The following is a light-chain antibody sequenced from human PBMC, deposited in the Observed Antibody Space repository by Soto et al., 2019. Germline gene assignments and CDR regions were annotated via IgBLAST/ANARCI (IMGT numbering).Light chain of an antibody. Sequence: EIVLTQSPATLSLSPGERATLSCRASQSVSNHLVWYQQKPGQAPRLLIYDASSRAPGIPARFSGSGSGTDFTLTISSLEPEDSAVYSCQQRSNWLMYTFGQGTRLEIK. V-gene: IGKV3-11*01. CDR3: QQRSNWLMYT. CDR1: QSVSNH. CDR2: DAS. J-gene: IGKJ2*01.